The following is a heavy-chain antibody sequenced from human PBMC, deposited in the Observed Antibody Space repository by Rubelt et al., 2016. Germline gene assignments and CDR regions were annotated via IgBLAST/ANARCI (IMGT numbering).Heavy chain of an antibody. CDR2: FSYSGST. CDR1: GGSISSGSYF. Sequence: QLQLQESGPGLVKPSETLSLTCTLSGGSISSGSYFWGWIRQPPGKGLEWIGSFSYSGSTYYNPSLKSRVTISVDTSKNQFSRKLSSVTAADTAVYYCARLEYSSGWYPHYWGQGTLVTVSS. J-gene: IGHJ4*02. V-gene: IGHV4-39*07. D-gene: IGHD6-19*01. CDR3: ARLEYSSGWYPHY.